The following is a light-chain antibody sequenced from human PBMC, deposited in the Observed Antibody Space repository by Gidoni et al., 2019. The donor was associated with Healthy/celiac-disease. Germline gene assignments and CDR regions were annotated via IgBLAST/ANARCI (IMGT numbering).Light chain of an antibody. J-gene: IGKJ4*01. CDR1: QSVSSSY. CDR2: GAS. CDR3: QQSLT. Sequence: ESVLTQSPGTLSLSPGERATLSCRASQSVSSSYLAWYQQKPGQAPRLLIYGASSRATGIPDRFSGSGSGTDFTLTISRLEPEDFAVYYCQQSLTFGGXAKVEIK. V-gene: IGKV3-20*01.